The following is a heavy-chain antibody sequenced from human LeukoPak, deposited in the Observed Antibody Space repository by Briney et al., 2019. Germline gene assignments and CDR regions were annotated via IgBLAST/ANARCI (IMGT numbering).Heavy chain of an antibody. Sequence: SETLSLTCTVSGGSISSSSYYWGWIRQPPGKGLEWIGSIYYSGSTYYNPSLKSRVTISGCTSKNQFSLKLSSVTAADTAVYYCARHEATYYDFWSGYYSTTAPGSFDYWGQGTLVTVSS. CDR2: IYYSGST. V-gene: IGHV4-39*01. J-gene: IGHJ4*02. CDR3: ARHEATYYDFWSGYYSTTAPGSFDY. D-gene: IGHD3-3*01. CDR1: GGSISSSSYY.